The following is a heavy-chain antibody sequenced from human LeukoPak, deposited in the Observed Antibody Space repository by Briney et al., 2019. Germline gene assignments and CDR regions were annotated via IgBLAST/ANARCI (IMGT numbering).Heavy chain of an antibody. CDR2: IIPIFGTA. D-gene: IGHD6-19*01. J-gene: IGHJ6*03. Sequence: SVKVSCKASGGTYSSHAISWVRQAPGQGLEWMGGIIPIFGTANYAQKFQGRVTVTADESTSTAYMELSSLRSEDTAVYYCARAPYSSGGSTNYYYYYYMDVWGKGTTVTVSS. V-gene: IGHV1-69*13. CDR3: ARAPYSSGGSTNYYYYYYMDV. CDR1: GGTYSSHA.